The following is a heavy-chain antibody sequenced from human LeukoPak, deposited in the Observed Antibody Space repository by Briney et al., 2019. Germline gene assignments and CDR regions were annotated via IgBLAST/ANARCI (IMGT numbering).Heavy chain of an antibody. V-gene: IGHV3-15*01. Sequence: NPGGSLRLSCAASGFTFSNAWMSWVRQAPGKGLEWVGLIKSKTDGGTTGYAAPVKGRFTISRDDSKNTLYLQMNSLKTEDTAVYYCTVTWGSYAFYYYGMDVWGQGTTVTVSS. CDR2: IKSKTDGGTT. D-gene: IGHD3-16*01. J-gene: IGHJ6*02. CDR3: TVTWGSYAFYYYGMDV. CDR1: GFTFSNAW.